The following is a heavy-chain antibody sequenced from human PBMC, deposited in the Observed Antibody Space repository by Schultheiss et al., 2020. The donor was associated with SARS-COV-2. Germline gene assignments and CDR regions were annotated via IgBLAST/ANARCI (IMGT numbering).Heavy chain of an antibody. V-gene: IGHV1-46*01. J-gene: IGHJ6*02. CDR2: INPSGGST. CDR1: GYTFTGYY. D-gene: IGHD6-6*01. Sequence: ASVKVSCKASGYTFTGYYMHWVRQAPGQGLEWMGIINPSGGSTSYAQKFQGRVTMTRDTSTSTVYMELSSLRSEDTAVYYCARSFEWQLASGYYYYYGMDVWGQGTTVTVSS. CDR3: ARSFEWQLASGYYYYYGMDV.